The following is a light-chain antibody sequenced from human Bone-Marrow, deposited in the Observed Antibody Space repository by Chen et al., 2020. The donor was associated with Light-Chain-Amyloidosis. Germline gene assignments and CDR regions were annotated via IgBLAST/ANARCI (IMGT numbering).Light chain of an antibody. CDR3: QSADSSGTYEGI. CDR2: RDT. V-gene: IGLV3-25*03. Sequence: SYERTQPPSVSVSPGQTARTTRSGDDLPTTYAQWYQQKQGQAPVLVLHRDTTRPSGISERFSGSSSGTTATLTISGVQAEDEADYHCQSADSSGTYEGIFGGGTKLTVL. CDR1: DLPTTY. J-gene: IGLJ2*01.